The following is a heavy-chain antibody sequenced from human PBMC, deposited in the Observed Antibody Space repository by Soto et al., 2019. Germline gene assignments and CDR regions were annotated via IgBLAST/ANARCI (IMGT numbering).Heavy chain of an antibody. CDR1: GGTFGSYA. Sequence: SVKVSCKASGGTFGSYAISWVRQAPGQGLEWMGGIIPIFGTANYAQKFQGRVTITADESTSTAYMELSSLRSEDTAVYYCAREQYDILTGYYLGVFDYWGQGTLVTVSS. D-gene: IGHD3-9*01. V-gene: IGHV1-69*13. CDR3: AREQYDILTGYYLGVFDY. J-gene: IGHJ4*02. CDR2: IIPIFGTA.